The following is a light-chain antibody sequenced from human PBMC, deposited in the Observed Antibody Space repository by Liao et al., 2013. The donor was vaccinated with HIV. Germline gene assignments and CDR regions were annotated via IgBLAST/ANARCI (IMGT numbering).Light chain of an antibody. CDR1: SIGSKS. CDR2: YDT. V-gene: IGLV3-21*01. J-gene: IGLJ3*02. Sequence: SYELTQPSSLSVAPGKTARMTCGGNSIGSKSVHWYQQRPGQAPVLLIYYDTDRPSGTPERFSGSTSGNTATLTISRVEAGDEADYYCQVWDTGNDHPRVFGGGTKLSVL. CDR3: QVWDTGNDHPRV.